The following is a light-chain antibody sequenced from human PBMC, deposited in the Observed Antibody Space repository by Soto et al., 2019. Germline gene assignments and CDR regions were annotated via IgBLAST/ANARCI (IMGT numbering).Light chain of an antibody. CDR3: HECFTTST. V-gene: IGKV1-39*01. J-gene: IGKJ1*01. CDR1: QSVGNF. Sequence: DIQMTQSPSSLSASVGARVTITCRASQSVGNFLNWYQQKPGLPPKYLIYAASNLQSGDPLRFSGNGSWTDLTVNIGNLQHEDFATYYCHECFTTSTFGQGTKVEVK. CDR2: AAS.